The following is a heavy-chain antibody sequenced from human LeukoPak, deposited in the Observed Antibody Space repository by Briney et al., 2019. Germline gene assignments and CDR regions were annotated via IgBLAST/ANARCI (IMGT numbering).Heavy chain of an antibody. V-gene: IGHV3-30*19. D-gene: IGHD6-19*01. CDR1: GFTFSNYN. J-gene: IGHJ3*02. Sequence: GGSLRLSCAASGFTFSNYNMHWVRQAPGKGLEWVAFVPYDGSDKYYADSVKGRFTISRDNSKNTLYLQMNSLRAEDTAVYYCARVMKQWLVGDAFDIWGQGTMVTVSS. CDR2: VPYDGSDK. CDR3: ARVMKQWLVGDAFDI.